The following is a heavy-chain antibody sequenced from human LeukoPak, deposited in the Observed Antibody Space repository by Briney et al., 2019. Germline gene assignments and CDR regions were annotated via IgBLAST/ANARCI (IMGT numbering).Heavy chain of an antibody. CDR1: GFRFSDFA. J-gene: IGHJ4*02. V-gene: IGHV3-23*01. D-gene: IGHD4-17*01. CDR2: ISASGGRT. Sequence: GGSLRLSCAASGFRFSDFAMSWVRQAPGKGLECVSVISASGGRTYSAESVKARFTISRDNSKNALYLEMNSLTADDTAVYYCAKGHSDFGTGFDLWGQGTLVTVS. CDR3: AKGHSDFGTGFDL.